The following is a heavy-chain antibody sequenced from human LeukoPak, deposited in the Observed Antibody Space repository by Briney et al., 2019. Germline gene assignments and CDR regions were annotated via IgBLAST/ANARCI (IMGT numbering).Heavy chain of an antibody. Sequence: ASVKVSCKASGYTFTSYYMHWVRQAPGQGLEWMGIINPSGGSTSYAQKFQGRVTMTRDTSTSTVYMELSSLRSEDTAVYYCARAEGYYYGSGSYYNTDYYYYYMDVWGKGTTVTISS. CDR1: GYTFTSYY. CDR2: INPSGGST. CDR3: ARAEGYYYGSGSYYNTDYYYYYMDV. D-gene: IGHD3-10*01. V-gene: IGHV1-46*01. J-gene: IGHJ6*03.